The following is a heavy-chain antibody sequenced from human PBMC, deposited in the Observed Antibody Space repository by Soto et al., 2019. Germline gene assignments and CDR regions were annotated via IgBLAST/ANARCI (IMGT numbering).Heavy chain of an antibody. CDR2: TYYRSKWYN. J-gene: IGHJ6*02. CDR1: RDSVSSSSAA. Sequence: SQTLSVTCAISRDSVSSSSAAWNWIRQSPSRGLELLGRTYYRSKWYNDYAVSVKSRITINPDTSKNQFSLQLNSVTPEDTAVYYCARAGVAAAGTIYYYYGMDVWGQGTTVTV. V-gene: IGHV6-1*01. D-gene: IGHD6-13*01. CDR3: ARAGVAAAGTIYYYYGMDV.